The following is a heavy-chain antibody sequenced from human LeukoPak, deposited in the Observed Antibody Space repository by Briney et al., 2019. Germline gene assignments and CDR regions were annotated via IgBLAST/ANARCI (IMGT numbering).Heavy chain of an antibody. D-gene: IGHD3-16*01. Sequence: SETLSLTCAVYGGSFSGYYWSWIRQPPGKGLEWIGEINHSGSTNYNPSLKSRVTISVDTSRNQFSLKLSSVTAADTAVYYCARGITFGALRYYMDVWGKGTTVTISS. CDR2: INHSGST. V-gene: IGHV4-34*01. CDR1: GGSFSGYY. CDR3: ARGITFGALRYYMDV. J-gene: IGHJ6*03.